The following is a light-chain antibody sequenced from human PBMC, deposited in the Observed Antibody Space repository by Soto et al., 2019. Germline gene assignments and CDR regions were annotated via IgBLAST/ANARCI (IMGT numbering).Light chain of an antibody. Sequence: IVLTQSPLSLSVTLGQPASISCRSSQSLVYSDGNTYLNWFHQRPGQAPRRLIHKVSNRDSGVPDRFSGSGSDTDFTLSISRVEAEDVGVFYCMQGISFTFGQGTRVEIK. V-gene: IGKV2-30*01. CDR2: KVS. CDR3: MQGISFT. J-gene: IGKJ1*01. CDR1: QSLVYSDGNTY.